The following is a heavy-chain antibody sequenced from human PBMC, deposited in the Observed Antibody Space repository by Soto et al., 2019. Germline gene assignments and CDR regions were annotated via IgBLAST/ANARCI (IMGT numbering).Heavy chain of an antibody. CDR2: IKPDGSAT. V-gene: IGHV3-7*01. Sequence: GGSLRLSCAVSGSTFGSYWMNWVRLIPGKGLEWVAYIKPDGSATYYVDSVKGRFTISRDNAKNSLYLQMNSLRVEDTSVYYCARAGYCGPGCYYYFDYWGQGTLVTVSS. J-gene: IGHJ4*02. CDR1: GSTFGSYW. CDR3: ARAGYCGPGCYYYFDY. D-gene: IGHD2-21*02.